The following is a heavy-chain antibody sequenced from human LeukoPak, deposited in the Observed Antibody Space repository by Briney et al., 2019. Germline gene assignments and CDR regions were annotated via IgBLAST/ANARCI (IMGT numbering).Heavy chain of an antibody. J-gene: IGHJ4*02. CDR2: ISSSSSYI. CDR1: GFTFSSYS. Sequence: GSLRLSCAASGFTFSSYSMNWVRQAPGKGLEWVSSISSSSSYIYYADSVKGRFTISRDNAKNSLYLQMNSLRAEDTAVYYCARGPSSGNALNYWGQGTLVTVSS. D-gene: IGHD3-16*01. V-gene: IGHV3-21*01. CDR3: ARGPSSGNALNY.